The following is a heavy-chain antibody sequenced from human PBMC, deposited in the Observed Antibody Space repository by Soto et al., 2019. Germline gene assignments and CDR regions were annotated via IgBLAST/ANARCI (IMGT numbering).Heavy chain of an antibody. CDR2: ISSSSGYT. CDR3: ATVRYYYDTSGYYHYYFDY. J-gene: IGHJ4*02. CDR1: GVTFSDYY. V-gene: IGHV3-11*06. D-gene: IGHD3-22*01. Sequence: QVQLVESGGGLVKPGGSLRLSCAASGVTFSDYYMSWIRQAPAQGLEWVSYISSSSGYTTYADSVKGRFTISRDNAKNSLYLQMNSLRAEDTAVYYWATVRYYYDTSGYYHYYFDYWGQGTLVTVSS.